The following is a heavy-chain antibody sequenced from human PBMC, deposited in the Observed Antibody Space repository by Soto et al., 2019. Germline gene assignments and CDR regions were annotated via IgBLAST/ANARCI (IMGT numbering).Heavy chain of an antibody. CDR2: IKSKTDGGTT. Sequence: GGSLRLSCAASGFTFSNAWMNWVRQAPGKGLEWVGRIKSKTDGGTTDYAAPVKGRFTISRDDSKNTLYLQMNSLKTEDTAVYYCTTLDYYYDSSGSPFSVDYWGQGTLVTVSS. V-gene: IGHV3-15*07. D-gene: IGHD3-22*01. J-gene: IGHJ4*02. CDR3: TTLDYYYDSSGSPFSVDY. CDR1: GFTFSNAW.